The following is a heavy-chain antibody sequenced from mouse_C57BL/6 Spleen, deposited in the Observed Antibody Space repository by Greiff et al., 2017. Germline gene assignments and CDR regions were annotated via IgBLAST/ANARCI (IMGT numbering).Heavy chain of an antibody. CDR3: ARQGDYDGAMDY. CDR2: IWSDGST. CDR1: GFSLTSYG. Sequence: VQLQQSGPGLVAPSQSLSITCTVSGFSLTSYGVHWVRQPPGKGLEWLVVIWSDGSTTYNSAPKSSLSISKEKSKSQVFLKMNSLKTDDTAMYYCARQGDYDGAMDYWGQGTSVTVSS. V-gene: IGHV2-6-1*01. D-gene: IGHD2-4*01. J-gene: IGHJ4*01.